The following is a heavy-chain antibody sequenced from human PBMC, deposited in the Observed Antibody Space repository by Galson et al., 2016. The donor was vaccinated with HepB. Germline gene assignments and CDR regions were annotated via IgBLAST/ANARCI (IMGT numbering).Heavy chain of an antibody. D-gene: IGHD3-22*01. CDR3: AKADDYYDSSGYYYLNWFDP. V-gene: IGHV3-23*01. CDR1: GFTFSSSA. J-gene: IGHJ5*02. Sequence: SLRLSCAASGFTFSSSAMNWVRQAPGKGLEWVSAISGSGGSTYYADSVKGRFTISRDNSKNTLYLQMNSLRAEDTAVYYCAKADDYYDSSGYYYLNWFDPWGQGTLVTVSS. CDR2: ISGSGGST.